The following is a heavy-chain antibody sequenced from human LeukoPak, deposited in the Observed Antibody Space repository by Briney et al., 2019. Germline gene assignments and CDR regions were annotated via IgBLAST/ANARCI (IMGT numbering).Heavy chain of an antibody. CDR2: IGASGADT. Sequence: PGGSLRLSCEASGFTFGSYAMTWVRQAPGKGLDWVSVIGASGADTYYADSVKGRFTVSRDSSQNTLYLHMNSLRAEDTAVYYCARCPAAIQSFDYWGQGTLVIVSS. CDR3: ARCPAAIQSFDY. V-gene: IGHV3-23*01. CDR1: GFTFGSYA. D-gene: IGHD2-2*01. J-gene: IGHJ4*02.